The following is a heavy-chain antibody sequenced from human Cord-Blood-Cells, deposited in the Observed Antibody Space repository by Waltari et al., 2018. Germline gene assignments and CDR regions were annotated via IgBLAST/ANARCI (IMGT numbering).Heavy chain of an antibody. CDR3: ARGSSGSYYAFDI. CDR1: GGSISSHY. CDR2: IYYSGST. D-gene: IGHD1-26*01. J-gene: IGHJ3*02. Sequence: QVQLQELGPGLVKPSETLSLTCTVSGGSISSHYWSWIRQPPGKGLEWIGYIYYSGSTNSNPSLKSRVTISVDTSKNQFSLKLSSVTAADTAVYYCARGSSGSYYAFDIWGQGTMVTVSS. V-gene: IGHV4-59*11.